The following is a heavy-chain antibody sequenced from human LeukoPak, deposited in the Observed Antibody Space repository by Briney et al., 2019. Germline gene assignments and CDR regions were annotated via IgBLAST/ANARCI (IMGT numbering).Heavy chain of an antibody. J-gene: IGHJ4*02. Sequence: SETLSLTCAVYGGSFSGYYWSWIRQPPGKGREWIGEINHSGSTNYNPSLKSRVTISVDTSKNQFSLKLSSVTAADTAVYYCARRRDMATIPFWYFDYWGQGTLVTASS. CDR3: ARRRDMATIPFWYFDY. CDR1: GGSFSGYY. CDR2: INHSGST. V-gene: IGHV4-34*01. D-gene: IGHD5-24*01.